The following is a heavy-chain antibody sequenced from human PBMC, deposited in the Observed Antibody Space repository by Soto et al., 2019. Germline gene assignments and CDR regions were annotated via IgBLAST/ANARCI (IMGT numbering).Heavy chain of an antibody. CDR3: ARGYCSSTSCYNGETFDY. V-gene: IGHV4-34*01. D-gene: IGHD2-2*02. Sequence: QVQLQQWGAGLLKPSETLSLTCAVYGGSFSGYYWSWIRQPPGKGLEWMGEINHSGSTNYNPSLKSRVTISVDTSKNQFSLKLSSVTAADTAVYYCARGYCSSTSCYNGETFDYWGQGTLVTVSS. CDR1: GGSFSGYY. CDR2: INHSGST. J-gene: IGHJ4*02.